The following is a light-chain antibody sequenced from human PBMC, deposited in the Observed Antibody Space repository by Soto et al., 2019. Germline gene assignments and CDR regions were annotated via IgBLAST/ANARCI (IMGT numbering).Light chain of an antibody. Sequence: EIVLTESPATLSLSPGERATLSCWASQSVSSSYLAWYQQKPGLAPRLLIYDASSRATGIPDRFSGSGSGTDFTLTISRLEPEDFAVYYCQQYGSSPGTFGQGTKVDI. CDR1: QSVSSSY. J-gene: IGKJ1*01. CDR3: QQYGSSPGT. V-gene: IGKV3D-20*01. CDR2: DAS.